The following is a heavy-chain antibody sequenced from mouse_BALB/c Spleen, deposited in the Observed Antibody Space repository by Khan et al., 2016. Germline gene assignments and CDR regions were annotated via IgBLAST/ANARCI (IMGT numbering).Heavy chain of an antibody. CDR2: INPYNGDT. CDR3: ARGGFRYEFAY. CDR1: GYFFTDYF. Sequence: VQLQQPGPELVKPGASVKISCKASGYFFTDYFMNWVMQSHGKSLEWIGRINPYNGDTFFNQKFKDKATLTVDKSSSTAHMELRSLASEDSAVYFCARGGFRYEFAYWGQGTLVTVSA. D-gene: IGHD2-14*01. V-gene: IGHV1-20*02. J-gene: IGHJ3*01.